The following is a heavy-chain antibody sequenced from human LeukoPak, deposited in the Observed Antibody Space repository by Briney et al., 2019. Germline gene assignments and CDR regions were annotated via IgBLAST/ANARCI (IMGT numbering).Heavy chain of an antibody. Sequence: PGGSLRLSCAASGFTFSSYAMSWVRQAPGKGLEWVANIKQDGSEKYYVDSVKGRFTISRDNAKNSLYLQMNSLRAEDTAVYYCARQVAAARAFDIWGQGTMVTVSS. CDR3: ARQVAAARAFDI. CDR2: IKQDGSEK. CDR1: GFTFSSYA. V-gene: IGHV3-7*01. D-gene: IGHD2-15*01. J-gene: IGHJ3*02.